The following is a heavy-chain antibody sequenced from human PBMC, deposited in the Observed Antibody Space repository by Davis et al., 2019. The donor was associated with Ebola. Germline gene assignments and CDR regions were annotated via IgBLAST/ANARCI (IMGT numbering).Heavy chain of an antibody. J-gene: IGHJ4*02. D-gene: IGHD6-13*01. CDR1: GYTFTSNG. Sequence: ASVKVSCKASGYTFTSNGISWVRQAPGQGLEWMGWISPYDGRTHYIQKLQGRLSMTTDTSTTTAYMELRSLRSDDTAVYYCAADIAYWGQGTLVTVSS. V-gene: IGHV1-18*01. CDR3: AADIAY. CDR2: ISPYDGRT.